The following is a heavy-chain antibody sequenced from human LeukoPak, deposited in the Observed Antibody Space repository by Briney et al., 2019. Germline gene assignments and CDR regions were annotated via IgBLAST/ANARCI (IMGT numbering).Heavy chain of an antibody. CDR2: ISTYSGNT. CDR3: ARAFSGLFDY. Sequence: ASVKVSCKASGYTFASHGISWVRQAPGQGLEWMGWISTYSGNTNYAQKVQDRVTMTTDTSTSTAYMELSSLRSDDTAVYYCARAFSGLFDYWGQGTLVTVSS. D-gene: IGHD3-10*01. J-gene: IGHJ4*02. CDR1: GYTFASHG. V-gene: IGHV1-18*01.